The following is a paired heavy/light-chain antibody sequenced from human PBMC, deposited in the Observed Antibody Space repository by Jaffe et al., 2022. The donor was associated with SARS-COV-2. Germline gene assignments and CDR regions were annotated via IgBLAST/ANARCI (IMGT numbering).Light chain of an antibody. J-gene: IGKJ2*01. CDR1: QSVYSNY. Sequence: ENVLTQSPGALSLSPGERVTLSCRASQSVYSNYLAWYQQKPGQAPRLLIYGASSKATGIPDRFSGSGSGTDFTLTISRLEPEDFAVYFCQQYGSSPYTFGQGTKLEIK. V-gene: IGKV3-20*01. CDR3: QQYGSSPYT. CDR2: GAS.
Heavy chain of an antibody. CDR3: TKAVGVTDSSLIDY. D-gene: IGHD2-21*02. CDR1: GGSINSRPFW. Sequence: QLQLQESGPGLVKPSETLSLTCTVSGGSINSRPFWWGWVRRPPGKGLEWIGIIHYTGDTYYNPSLKSRVTMSVDTSKNQFSLKLSSVTAADTSVYYCTKAVGVTDSSLIDYWGRGTLVTVSS. CDR2: IHYTGDT. V-gene: IGHV4-39*01. J-gene: IGHJ4*02.